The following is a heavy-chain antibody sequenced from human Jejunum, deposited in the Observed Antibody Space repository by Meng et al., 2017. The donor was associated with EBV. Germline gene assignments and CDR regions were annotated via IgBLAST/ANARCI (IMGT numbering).Heavy chain of an antibody. D-gene: IGHD3-10*01. J-gene: IGHJ5*02. V-gene: IGHV1-2*06. CDR1: GYRFTTYF. CDR2: INCNNGDT. Sequence: QEQLVQSGHEVKTPGASVRVSCKAAGYRFTTYFIHWVRQAPGQGLEWMGRINCNNGDTDYAQKFQDRVTMTRDTSITTAYMDLTGLTSNDTAFYYCARIRYGTGTDWFDPWGQGTLVTVSS. CDR3: ARIRYGTGTDWFDP.